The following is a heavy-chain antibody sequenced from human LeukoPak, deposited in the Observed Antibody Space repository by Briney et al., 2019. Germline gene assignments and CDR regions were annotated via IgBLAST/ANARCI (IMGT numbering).Heavy chain of an antibody. CDR3: VREGGYDPFEN. V-gene: IGHV3-74*01. Sequence: GGSLRLSCAASGVTFSYYWMHWVRQAPPKGLVWVSRIDSDVSSRIYAGSVKGRFTISRENAKNTLYLQMNSLRAEDTAVYYCVREGGYDPFENWGQGTLVTVSS. CDR2: IDSDVSSR. CDR1: GVTFSYYW. J-gene: IGHJ4*02. D-gene: IGHD5-12*01.